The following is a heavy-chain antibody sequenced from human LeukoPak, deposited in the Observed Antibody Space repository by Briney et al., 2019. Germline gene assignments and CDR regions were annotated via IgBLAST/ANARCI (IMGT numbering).Heavy chain of an antibody. V-gene: IGHV4-59*01. CDR1: GGSINNYY. D-gene: IGHD1-26*01. J-gene: IGHJ6*02. CDR2: IYYNGNT. Sequence: SETLSLTCTVSGGSINNYYWSWIRQSPGKGLEWIGYIYYNGNTNYSPSLKSRVTMSVDTSKNLFSLKVSSVTAADTAVYYCARGRSNYYGMDVWGQGTTVTVSS. CDR3: ARGRSNYYGMDV.